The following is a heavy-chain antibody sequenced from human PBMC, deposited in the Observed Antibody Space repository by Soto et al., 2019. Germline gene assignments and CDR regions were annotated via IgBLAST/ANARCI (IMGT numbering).Heavy chain of an antibody. J-gene: IGHJ4*02. Sequence: PVGSLRLSRAASGFTFNNYAMHWVRQAPGKGLEWVAFISYDGSSKYYADSVTGRFTISRDNSRNTLYLQMNSLRAEDTAVYYCARGDGYIYGNTFDSWGQGTLVTVSS. V-gene: IGHV3-30-3*01. CDR3: ARGDGYIYGNTFDS. CDR1: GFTFNNYA. D-gene: IGHD5-18*01. CDR2: ISYDGSSK.